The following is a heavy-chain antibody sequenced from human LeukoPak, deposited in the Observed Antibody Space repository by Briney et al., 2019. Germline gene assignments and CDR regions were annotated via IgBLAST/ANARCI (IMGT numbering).Heavy chain of an antibody. J-gene: IGHJ4*01. Sequence: ASVKVSCKASGYTFSSCAINWVRQAPGQGLEYMGWIDTKTGNPTYAQGFTGRFVFSLDTSVSTAYLQISSLKAEDTAVYYCAIHPSDSSGYFSYWGQEPWSPSPQ. V-gene: IGHV7-4-1*02. CDR1: GYTFSSCA. CDR2: IDTKTGNP. CDR3: AIHPSDSSGYFSY. D-gene: IGHD3-22*01.